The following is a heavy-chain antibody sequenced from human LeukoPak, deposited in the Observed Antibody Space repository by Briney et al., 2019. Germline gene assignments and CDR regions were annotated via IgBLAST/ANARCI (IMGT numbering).Heavy chain of an antibody. V-gene: IGHV1-18*01. J-gene: IGHJ6*03. Sequence: ASVKVSCKASGYTFTSYGISWVRQAPGQGLEWMGWISAYNGNTNYAQKLQGRVTMTTDTSTSTAHMELRSLRSDDTAVYYCGRVGGYYYYYYMDVWGKGTTVTVSS. CDR2: ISAYNGNT. CDR3: GRVGGYYYYYYMDV. CDR1: GYTFTSYG.